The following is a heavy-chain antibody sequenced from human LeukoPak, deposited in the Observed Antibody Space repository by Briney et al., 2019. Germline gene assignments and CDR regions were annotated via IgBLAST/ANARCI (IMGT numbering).Heavy chain of an antibody. CDR2: MNPNSGNT. Sequence: ASVKVSCKPSRYTLTSYDINWVRQATGQGLEWMGWMNPNSGNTGYAQKFQGRVTITRNTSISTAYMELSSLRSEDTAVYYCAAHDYGEDGPFDYWGQGTLVTVSS. V-gene: IGHV1-8*03. D-gene: IGHD4-17*01. CDR1: RYTLTSYD. CDR3: AAHDYGEDGPFDY. J-gene: IGHJ4*02.